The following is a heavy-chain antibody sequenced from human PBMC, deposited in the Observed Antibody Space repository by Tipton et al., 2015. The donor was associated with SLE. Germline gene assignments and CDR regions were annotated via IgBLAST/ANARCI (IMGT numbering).Heavy chain of an antibody. CDR1: GGSISSHY. D-gene: IGHD3-16*01. CDR2: IYYSGST. J-gene: IGHJ4*02. V-gene: IGHV4-59*08. CDR3: ASGGGNYYFDF. Sequence: TLSLTCTVSGGSISSHYWSWIRQPPGKGLEWIGYIYYSGSTNYNPSLKSRVTMSVDTSKNQFSLNLRSVTASDAAVYYCASGGGNYYFDFWGQGTRVTVSS.